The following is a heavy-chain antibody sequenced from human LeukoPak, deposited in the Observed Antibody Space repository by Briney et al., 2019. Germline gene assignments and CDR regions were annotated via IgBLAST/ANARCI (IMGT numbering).Heavy chain of an antibody. D-gene: IGHD2-2*01. CDR3: ARTSFYCSSTSCYQNYFDY. Sequence: SQTLSLTCTVSGXSISSDDYYWSWIRQPPGKGLEWIGNIYYSGSTNYNPSLKSRVTISVDTSKNQFSLRLSSVTAADTAVYYCARTSFYCSSTSCYQNYFDYWGQGTLVTVSS. CDR2: IYYSGST. V-gene: IGHV4-30-4*01. J-gene: IGHJ4*02. CDR1: GXSISSDDYY.